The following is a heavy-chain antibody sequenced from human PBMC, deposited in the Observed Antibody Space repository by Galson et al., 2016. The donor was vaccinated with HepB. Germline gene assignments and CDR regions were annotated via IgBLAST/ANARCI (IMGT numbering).Heavy chain of an antibody. D-gene: IGHD2-21*02. V-gene: IGHV4-39*01. Sequence: SETLSLTCSVSGGSISMINYYWGWLRQPPGKGLEWVGSIFFNGHTDYSPPLKSRLTISVDTSKNQFSLNLTSVTAADTATYYCASVRRFSDFADYWGQGTLVTVS. J-gene: IGHJ4*02. CDR1: GGSISMINYY. CDR2: IFFNGHT. CDR3: ASVRRFSDFADY.